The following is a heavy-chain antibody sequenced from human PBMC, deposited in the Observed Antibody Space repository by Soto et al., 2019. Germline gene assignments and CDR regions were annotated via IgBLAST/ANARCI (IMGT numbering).Heavy chain of an antibody. Sequence: GGSLRLSCAASGFTFSSYAMSWVRQAPGKGLEWVSAISGSGGSTYYADSVKGRFTISRDNSKNTLYLQMNSLRAEDTAVYYCAKDIVGATSRALLGYFDYWGQGTLVTVSS. CDR3: AKDIVGATSRALLGYFDY. V-gene: IGHV3-23*01. J-gene: IGHJ4*02. CDR2: ISGSGGST. D-gene: IGHD1-26*01. CDR1: GFTFSSYA.